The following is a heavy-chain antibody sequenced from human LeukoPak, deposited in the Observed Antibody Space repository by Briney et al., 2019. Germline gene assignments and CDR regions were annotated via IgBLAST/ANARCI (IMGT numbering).Heavy chain of an antibody. CDR2: IYHSGST. J-gene: IGHJ4*02. CDR3: ARDSFDPPYYDFWSGYYLRSGVLLL. D-gene: IGHD3-3*01. CDR1: GYSISSGYY. Sequence: SETLSLTCTVSGYSISSGYYWGWIRQPPGKGLEWIGSIYHSGSTNYNPSLKSRVTISVDTSKNQFSLKLSSVTAADTAVYYCARDSFDPPYYDFWSGYYLRSGVLLLWGQGTLVTVSS. V-gene: IGHV4-38-2*02.